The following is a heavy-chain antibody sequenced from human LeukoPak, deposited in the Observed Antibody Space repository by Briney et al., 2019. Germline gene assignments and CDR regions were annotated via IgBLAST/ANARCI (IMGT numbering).Heavy chain of an antibody. CDR1: GYTFTKYG. Sequence: ASVKVSCKASGYTFTKYGISWVRQAPGHGLEWMGWISTFNGDPNYAQKFQGRVTITADKSTSTAYMELSSLRSEDTAVYYCARGQDSSGPFDYWGQGTLVTVSS. J-gene: IGHJ4*02. CDR2: ISTFNGDP. D-gene: IGHD3-22*01. V-gene: IGHV1-18*01. CDR3: ARGQDSSGPFDY.